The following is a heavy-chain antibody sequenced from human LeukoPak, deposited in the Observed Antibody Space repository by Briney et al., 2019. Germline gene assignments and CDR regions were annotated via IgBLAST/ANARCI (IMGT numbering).Heavy chain of an antibody. D-gene: IGHD3-16*01. V-gene: IGHV4-59*02. Sequence: SETLSLTCTVSGGSVNNYYWSWIRQPPGKGLEWIGYVYYSGTTNYKPSLKSRVTISVDTSKNQFSLKVSSVTAADTAVYYCARHYGPWGQGTLVTVSS. J-gene: IGHJ5*02. CDR3: ARHYGP. CDR1: GGSVNNYY. CDR2: VYYSGTT.